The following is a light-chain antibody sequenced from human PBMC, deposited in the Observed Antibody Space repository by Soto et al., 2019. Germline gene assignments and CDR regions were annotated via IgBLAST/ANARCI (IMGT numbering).Light chain of an antibody. CDR1: SSDVGGYNH. CDR2: DVT. Sequence: HSVLTQPRSVYGSPGQSVAISCTGTSSDVGGYNHVSWYHQHPGKAPKRMIYDVTKRPSGVPDRFSGSSSGNTASLTISGLQAEDEADYFCCSYAGSYSDVFGTGTKVTVL. J-gene: IGLJ1*01. V-gene: IGLV2-11*02. CDR3: CSYAGSYSDV.